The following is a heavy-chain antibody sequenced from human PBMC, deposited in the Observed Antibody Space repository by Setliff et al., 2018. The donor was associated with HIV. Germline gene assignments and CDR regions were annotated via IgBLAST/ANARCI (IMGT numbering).Heavy chain of an antibody. CDR1: GFTVSSSY. CDR2: LYSDGST. J-gene: IGHJ4*02. V-gene: IGHV3-66*02. D-gene: IGHD6-25*01. Sequence: PGGSLRLSCAASGFTVSSSYMAWVRQAPGKGLEWVSTLYSDGSTYHRDSVKGRFTLSRDNSKNTVYLQVGSLRPDDTAMYYCARSRPYNSALDYWGQGTLVTVSS. CDR3: ARSRPYNSALDY.